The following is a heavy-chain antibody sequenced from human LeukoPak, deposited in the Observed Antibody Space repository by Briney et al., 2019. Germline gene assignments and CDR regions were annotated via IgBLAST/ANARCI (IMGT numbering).Heavy chain of an antibody. J-gene: IGHJ6*02. Sequence: SETLSLTCTVSGGSISSYYWSWIRQPPGKGLEWIGYICYSGSTNYNPSLKSRVTISVDTSKNQFSLKLSSVTAADTAVYYCARGSPTYYDILTGYHEDYYGMDVWGQGTTVTVSS. CDR1: GGSISSYY. CDR2: ICYSGST. V-gene: IGHV4-59*01. D-gene: IGHD3-9*01. CDR3: ARGSPTYYDILTGYHEDYYGMDV.